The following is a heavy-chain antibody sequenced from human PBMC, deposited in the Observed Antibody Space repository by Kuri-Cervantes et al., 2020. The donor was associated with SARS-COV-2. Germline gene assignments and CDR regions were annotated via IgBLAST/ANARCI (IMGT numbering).Heavy chain of an antibody. V-gene: IGHV3-48*02. CDR1: GFTFSSYS. D-gene: IGHD1-26*01. J-gene: IGHJ6*02. Sequence: GGSLRLSCAASGFTFSSYSMNWVRQAPGKGLEWVSYISSSSSTIYYADSVKGRFTISRDNAKNSLYLQMNSLRDEDTAVYYCAIEAPCRIVGAICYGMDVWGQGTTVTVSS. CDR2: ISSSSSTI. CDR3: AIEAPCRIVGAICYGMDV.